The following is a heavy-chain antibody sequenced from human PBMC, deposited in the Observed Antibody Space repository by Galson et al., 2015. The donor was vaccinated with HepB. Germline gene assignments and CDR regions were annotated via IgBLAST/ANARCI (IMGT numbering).Heavy chain of an antibody. CDR3: ARESGGYYDFWGGYSPHSHYYYMDV. D-gene: IGHD3-3*01. V-gene: IGHV3-33*01. J-gene: IGHJ6*03. CDR1: GITFSNYA. CDR2: IRDDGINE. Sequence: SLRLSCAASGITFSNYAMHWVRQAPGKGLEWVAVIRDDGINEYYADSVKGRFTISRDNSRNTLHLQMNSLRAEDTAVYYCARESGGYYDFWGGYSPHSHYYYMDVWGKGTTVTVSS.